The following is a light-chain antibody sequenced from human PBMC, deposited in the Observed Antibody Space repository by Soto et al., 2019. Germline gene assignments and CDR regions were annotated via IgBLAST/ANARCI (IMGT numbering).Light chain of an antibody. Sequence: QSVLTQPASVSGSPGQSITISCTGTSSDVGGHNYVSWYQQHPAKAPKLIIFEVTNRPSGVSNRFSGSKSGNTASLTISGLQVEDEADYYCCSHTSSSTWVFGGGTKLTVL. J-gene: IGLJ3*02. V-gene: IGLV2-14*01. CDR3: CSHTSSSTWV. CDR2: EVT. CDR1: SSDVGGHNY.